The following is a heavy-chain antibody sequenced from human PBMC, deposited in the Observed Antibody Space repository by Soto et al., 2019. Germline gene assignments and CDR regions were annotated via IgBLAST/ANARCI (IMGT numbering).Heavy chain of an antibody. V-gene: IGHV4-4*02. CDR3: ARIPVDTYMIYWSDP. CDR1: GDPINNTYC. CDR2: IYHTGGR. J-gene: IGHJ5*02. D-gene: IGHD3-16*01. Sequence: PSETLSLTCFVSGDPINNTYCWSWVRQAPEKGLEWIGEIYHTGGRSYMPSLRGRITLSVDTAKNQFSLKLNSVTAADTAVYYCARIPVDTYMIYWSDPWGQGTQVTVSS.